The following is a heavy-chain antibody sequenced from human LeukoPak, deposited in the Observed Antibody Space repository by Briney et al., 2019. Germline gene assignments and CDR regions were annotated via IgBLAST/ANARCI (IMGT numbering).Heavy chain of an antibody. CDR1: GFTFSSYA. V-gene: IGHV3-30*04. D-gene: IGHD3-3*01. Sequence: GGSLRLSCAASGFTFSSYAMHWVRQAPGKGLEWVAVISYDGSNKYYADSVKGRFTISRDNSKNTLYLQMNSLRAEDTAVYYCASTFPHTIFGVVIPTSYYYYGMDVWGQGTTVTVSS. CDR3: ASTFPHTIFGVVIPTSYYYYGMDV. CDR2: ISYDGSNK. J-gene: IGHJ6*02.